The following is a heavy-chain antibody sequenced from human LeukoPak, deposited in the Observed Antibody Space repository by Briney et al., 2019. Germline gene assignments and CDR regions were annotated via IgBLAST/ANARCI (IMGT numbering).Heavy chain of an antibody. D-gene: IGHD3-10*01. J-gene: IGHJ4*02. V-gene: IGHV3-23*01. CDR1: GFTFSSKG. CDR3: ARVGGSYFDY. Sequence: PGGSLRLSCAASGFTFSSKGMSWVRQAPGKGLEWVSAISGSGGSTYYADSVKGWFTISRDNSKNTPYLQMDSLRAEDTAVYYCARVGGSYFDYWGQGTLVTVSS. CDR2: ISGSGGST.